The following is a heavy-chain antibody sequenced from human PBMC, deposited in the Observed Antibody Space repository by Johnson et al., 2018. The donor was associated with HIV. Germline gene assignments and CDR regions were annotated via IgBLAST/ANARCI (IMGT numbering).Heavy chain of an antibody. D-gene: IGHD3-16*02. CDR1: GFSVSSNY. CDR2: IYSDGST. J-gene: IGHJ3*02. CDR3: ARDNTTFGGVIVPIGAFDI. V-gene: IGHV3-66*02. Sequence: MQLVESGGGLVQPGGSLRLSCAASGFSVSSNYMTWVRQAPGKGLEWVSVIYSDGSTYYADSVKGRFTISRDNSKNTLYLQMNSLRAEDTAVYYCARDNTTFGGVIVPIGAFDIWGQGTMVTVSS.